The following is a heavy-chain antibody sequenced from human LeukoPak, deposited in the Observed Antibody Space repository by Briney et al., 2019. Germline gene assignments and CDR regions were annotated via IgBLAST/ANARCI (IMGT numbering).Heavy chain of an antibody. CDR2: MNPNSGNT. Sequence: GASVKVSCKASGYTFTSYDINWVRQATGQGLEWMGWMNPNSGNTGYAQKFQGRVTMTRNTSIGTAYMELSSLRSEDTAVYYCARELVGAAAGTYYYYGMDVWGQGTTVTVSS. CDR3: ARELVGAAAGTYYYYGMDV. V-gene: IGHV1-8*01. D-gene: IGHD6-13*01. J-gene: IGHJ6*02. CDR1: GYTFTSYD.